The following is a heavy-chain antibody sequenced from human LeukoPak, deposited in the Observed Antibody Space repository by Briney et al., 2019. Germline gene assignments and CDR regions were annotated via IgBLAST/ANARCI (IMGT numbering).Heavy chain of an antibody. Sequence: GGSLRLSCAASGFSFSNYGMHWVRQAPGKGLEWVTFIRYDGSNKYFADSVKGRLTISRDNSKNTLYLQMNSLRAEDTAVYYCARDWYNNSDAFDLWGQGTMVTVSS. CDR2: IRYDGSNK. D-gene: IGHD4-11*01. CDR3: ARDWYNNSDAFDL. CDR1: GFSFSNYG. J-gene: IGHJ3*01. V-gene: IGHV3-30*02.